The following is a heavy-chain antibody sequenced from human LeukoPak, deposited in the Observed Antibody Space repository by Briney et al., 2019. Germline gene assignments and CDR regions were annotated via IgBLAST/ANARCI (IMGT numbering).Heavy chain of an antibody. CDR3: AKDLGGKPYYYYGMDV. V-gene: IGHV3-23*01. CDR1: GFTFSNSA. Sequence: GGSLRLSCAASGFTFSNSAMTWVRQAPGKGLEWVSAISGGGDGTFYADSVKGRFTISRDNSRNTLFLQMNSLSAEDTAVYYCAKDLGGKPYYYYGMDVWGQGTTVTVSS. CDR2: ISGGGDGT. J-gene: IGHJ6*02.